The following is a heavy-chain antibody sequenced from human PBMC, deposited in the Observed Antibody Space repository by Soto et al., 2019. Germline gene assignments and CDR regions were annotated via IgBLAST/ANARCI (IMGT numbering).Heavy chain of an antibody. CDR1: GGSISSYY. CDR2: IYYSGST. CDR3: ARAGYYYDSSGYFYY. V-gene: IGHV4-59*01. Sequence: PSETLSLTCTVSGGSISSYYWSWIRQPPGKGLEWIGYIYYSGSTNYNPSLKSRVTILVDTSKNQFSLKLSSVTAADTAVYYCARAGYYYDSSGYFYYWGQGTLVTVSS. J-gene: IGHJ4*02. D-gene: IGHD3-22*01.